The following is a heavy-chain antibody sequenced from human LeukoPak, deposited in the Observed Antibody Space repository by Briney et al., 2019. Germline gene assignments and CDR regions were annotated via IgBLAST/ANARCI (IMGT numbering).Heavy chain of an antibody. CDR3: ARLPAASSNAFDI. CDR1: GGSFSGYY. CDR2: INHSGST. V-gene: IGHV4-34*01. D-gene: IGHD2-2*01. J-gene: IGHJ3*02. Sequence: NPSETLSLTCAVYGGSFSGYYWSWIRQPPGKGLEWIGEINHSGSTNYNPSLKSRVTISVDTSKNQFSLKLSSVTAADTAVYYCARLPAASSNAFDIWGQGTMVTVSS.